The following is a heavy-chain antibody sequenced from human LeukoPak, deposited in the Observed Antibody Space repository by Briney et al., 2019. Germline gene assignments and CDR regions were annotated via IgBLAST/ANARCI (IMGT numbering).Heavy chain of an antibody. D-gene: IGHD3-3*01. Sequence: SETLSLTCAVYGGSFSGYYWSWIRQPPGKGLEWIGEINHSGSTNYNPSLKSRVTISVDTSKNQFSLKLSSVTAADTAVYYCARRGITIFGVDPPDYWGQGTLVTVSS. CDR3: ARRGITIFGVDPPDY. CDR2: INHSGST. J-gene: IGHJ4*02. V-gene: IGHV4-34*01. CDR1: GGSFSGYY.